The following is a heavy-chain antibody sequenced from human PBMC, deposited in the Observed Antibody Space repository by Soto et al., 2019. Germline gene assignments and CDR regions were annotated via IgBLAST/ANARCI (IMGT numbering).Heavy chain of an antibody. V-gene: IGHV1-2*04. CDR2: INPNSGGT. J-gene: IGHJ5*02. CDR3: ARDDGSGTDTPEDWFDP. D-gene: IGHD3-10*01. CDR1: GYTFTGYY. Sequence: ASVKVSCKASGYTFTGYYMHWVRQAPGQGLEWMGWINPNSGGTNYAQKFQGWVTMTRDTSISTAYMELSRLRSDDTAVYYCARDDGSGTDTPEDWFDPWGQGTLVTVSS.